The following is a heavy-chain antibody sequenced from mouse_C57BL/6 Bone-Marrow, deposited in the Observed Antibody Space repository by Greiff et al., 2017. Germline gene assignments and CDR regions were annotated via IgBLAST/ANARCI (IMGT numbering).Heavy chain of an antibody. Sequence: QVQLKESGPGLVAPSQSLSITCTVSGFSLTSYAISWVRQPPGKGLEWLGVIWTGRGTNYNSALKSRLSISKDNSKSQVFLKMNSLQTDDTARYYCARRWGSSFYAMDYWGQGTSVTVSS. D-gene: IGHD1-1*01. CDR3: ARRWGSSFYAMDY. CDR2: IWTGRGT. V-gene: IGHV2-9-1*01. CDR1: GFSLTSYA. J-gene: IGHJ4*01.